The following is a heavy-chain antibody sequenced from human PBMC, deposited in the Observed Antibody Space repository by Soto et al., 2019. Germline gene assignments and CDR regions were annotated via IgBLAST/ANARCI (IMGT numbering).Heavy chain of an antibody. J-gene: IGHJ2*01. CDR3: ARDFDVNTALDDWYFDL. D-gene: IGHD3-9*01. Sequence: QVHLQESGPGVVKASETLSLTCSLSGGSTSGKYWSWIRQSAGKGLEWIGRIYSSGRTHYNPSLGSRVSMSVAQNSFSLRLTSVTAADTAIYYCARDFDVNTALDDWYFDLWGRGTQVSVSS. CDR2: IYSSGRT. CDR1: GGSTSGKY. V-gene: IGHV4-4*07.